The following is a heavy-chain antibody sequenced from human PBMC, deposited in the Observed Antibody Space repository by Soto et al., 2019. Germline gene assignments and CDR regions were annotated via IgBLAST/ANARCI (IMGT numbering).Heavy chain of an antibody. CDR1: GYTFTSYG. Sequence: QVQLVQSGAEVKKPGASVNVSCKTAGYTFTSYGISWVRQAPGQGLEWMAWINTYNGNRIYAQEIEGRVSMTTDTSTGTAYMEQKNLNSDDTAMYYCARDPFWNGPCYYWGQGTLVTVSS. CDR3: ARDPFWNGPCYY. CDR2: INTYNGNR. D-gene: IGHD3-3*01. J-gene: IGHJ4*02. V-gene: IGHV1-18*04.